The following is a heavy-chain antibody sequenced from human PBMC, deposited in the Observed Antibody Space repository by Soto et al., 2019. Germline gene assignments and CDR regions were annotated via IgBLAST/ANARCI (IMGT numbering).Heavy chain of an antibody. V-gene: IGHV3-30*18. CDR3: SKDRRAGGNYGFYSDF. CDR1: GFTFSSYG. D-gene: IGHD1-7*01. Sequence: GGSLRLSCAASGFTFSSYGTHWVRQAPGKGLEWVAVISYDGSNKYYADSVKGRFTISRDNSKNTLYRQMTSLRGDDTDVYYWSKDRRAGGNYGFYSDFWGQGALVTVSS. J-gene: IGHJ4*02. CDR2: ISYDGSNK.